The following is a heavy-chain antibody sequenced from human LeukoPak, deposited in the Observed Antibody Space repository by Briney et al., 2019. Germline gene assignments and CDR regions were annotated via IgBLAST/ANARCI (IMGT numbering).Heavy chain of an antibody. J-gene: IGHJ4*02. D-gene: IGHD4-17*01. CDR3: AKVVYGDYVDY. CDR1: GFTFSDYY. V-gene: IGHV3-23*01. Sequence: GGSLRLSCAASGFTFSDYYMSWVRQAPGKGLEWVSAISGSGGSTYYADSVKGRFTISRDNSKNTLYLQMNSLRAEDTAVYYCAKVVYGDYVDYWGQGTLVTVSS. CDR2: ISGSGGST.